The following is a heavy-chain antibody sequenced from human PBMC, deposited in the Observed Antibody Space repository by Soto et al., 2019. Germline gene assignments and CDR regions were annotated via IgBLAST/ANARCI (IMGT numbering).Heavy chain of an antibody. D-gene: IGHD3-10*01. J-gene: IGHJ4*02. V-gene: IGHV1-18*04. CDR1: GYTFTSFG. CDR3: ARDKMIDDFGLGSFDY. Sequence: ASVKVSCKASGYTFTSFGVSWLRQAPGQGPEWMGWISGYNGKTKYTQKVQGRVTLTTDTSTATAYMELRSLRSDDAAVYFCARDKMIDDFGLGSFDYWGQGTVVTLSS. CDR2: ISGYNGKT.